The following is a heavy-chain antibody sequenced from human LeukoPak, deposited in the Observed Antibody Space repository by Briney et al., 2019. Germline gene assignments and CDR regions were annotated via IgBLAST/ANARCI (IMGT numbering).Heavy chain of an antibody. Sequence: GGSLRLSCAASGFTFSDYGMSWVRQAPGKGLEWVSTISGRGGGTYSADSVKGRFTIFRDNANFLLYLQINRLRAEDTAVYYCARASEDSRGHYQGFDSWGQGTRVTVSS. J-gene: IGHJ4*02. CDR1: GFTFSDYG. CDR3: ARASEDSRGHYQGFDS. V-gene: IGHV3-23*01. CDR2: ISGRGGGT. D-gene: IGHD3-22*01.